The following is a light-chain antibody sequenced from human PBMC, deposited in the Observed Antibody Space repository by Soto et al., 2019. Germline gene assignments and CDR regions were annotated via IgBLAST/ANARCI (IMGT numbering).Light chain of an antibody. CDR1: QSINAW. Sequence: DIQMTQSPSTLSASVCDRVTITWGASQSINAWLAWYQQKPGKAPKLLIHDVSTLDSGVPSRFSGLGSGTDFTFTISSLQPEAIATYYCQQSDNLPQGITFGPGTKVDI. J-gene: IGKJ3*01. V-gene: IGKV1-5*01. CDR2: DVS. CDR3: QQSDNLPQGIT.